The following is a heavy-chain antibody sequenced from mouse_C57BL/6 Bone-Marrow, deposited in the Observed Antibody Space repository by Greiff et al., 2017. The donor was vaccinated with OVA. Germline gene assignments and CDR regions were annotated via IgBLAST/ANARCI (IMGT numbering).Heavy chain of an antibody. Sequence: VKLQQPGAELVKPGASVKLSCKASGYTFTSYWLHWVKQRPGRGLEWIGRIDPNSGGTKYNEKFKSKATLTVNKPSSTANRQLSSLTSEDSAVYYCARRTVVARYSMDYWGQGTSVTVSS. D-gene: IGHD1-1*01. CDR3: ARRTVVARYSMDY. CDR1: GYTFTSYW. V-gene: IGHV1-72*01. CDR2: IDPNSGGT. J-gene: IGHJ4*01.